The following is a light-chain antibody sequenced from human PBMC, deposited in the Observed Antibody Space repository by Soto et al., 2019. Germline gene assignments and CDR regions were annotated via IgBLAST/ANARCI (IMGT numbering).Light chain of an antibody. CDR3: QQYDSSPWT. V-gene: IGKV3-20*01. Sequence: EIVLTLSPYTLSVSPGERATLSCRASQSVSSYLAWYQQKPGQAPRLLIYDSSTRATGFPDRFSGSGSGTDFTLTIIRLEPEDFTVYYCQQYDSSPWTFGQGTKVDIK. CDR2: DSS. CDR1: QSVSSY. J-gene: IGKJ1*01.